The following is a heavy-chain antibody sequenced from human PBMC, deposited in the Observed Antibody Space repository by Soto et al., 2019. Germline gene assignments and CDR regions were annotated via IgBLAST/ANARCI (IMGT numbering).Heavy chain of an antibody. CDR2: ISSTSSPI. J-gene: IGHJ4*02. V-gene: IGHV3-48*02. CDR1: GFSFNTYG. CDR3: ARDMGYGSGRFCCYFDY. D-gene: IGHD3-10*01. Sequence: GGSLRLSCEASGFSFNTYGMNWVRLAPGKGLEWVSYISSTSSPIDYADSVKGRFTVSRDNAKNSLYLQMNSLRDEDTAVYYCARDMGYGSGRFCCYFDYWGQGTLVTVSS.